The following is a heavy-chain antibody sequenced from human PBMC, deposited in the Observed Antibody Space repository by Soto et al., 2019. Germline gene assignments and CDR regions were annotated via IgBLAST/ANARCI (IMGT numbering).Heavy chain of an antibody. CDR3: ARGWRFDP. J-gene: IGHJ5*02. V-gene: IGHV4-34*01. D-gene: IGHD1-1*01. Sequence: SETLSLTCGVYGGSFSGYQWNWIRQSPGQGLEWIGEINHSGTTKYNPSLESRINLSVDTSKKQFSLKMFSVTAADTAIYYCARGWRFDPWGQGTQVTAPQ. CDR1: GGSFSGYQ. CDR2: INHSGTT.